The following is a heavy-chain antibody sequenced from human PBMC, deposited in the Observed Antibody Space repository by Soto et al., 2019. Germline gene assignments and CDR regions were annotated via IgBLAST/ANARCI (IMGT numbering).Heavy chain of an antibody. D-gene: IGHD6-13*01. CDR3: ARAAAGRTRYLDY. Sequence: QVQLQESGPGLVKPSETLSLTCTVSGGSISSYYWSWIRQPPGKGLEWIGYIYYSGSTNYNPALTSRVTVSVVTSNNQFSLKLSSVTAADTAVYYCARAAAGRTRYLDYWGQGTLVPVSS. CDR1: GGSISSYY. CDR2: IYYSGST. V-gene: IGHV4-59*01. J-gene: IGHJ4*02.